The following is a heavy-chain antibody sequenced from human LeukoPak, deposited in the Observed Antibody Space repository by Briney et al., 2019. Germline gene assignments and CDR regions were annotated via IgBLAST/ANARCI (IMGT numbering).Heavy chain of an antibody. CDR2: IYSGGST. CDR1: GFPVSSNY. D-gene: IGHD5-24*01. J-gene: IGHJ4*02. V-gene: IGHV3-53*01. Sequence: PGGSLSLSCAASGFPVSSNYMSWVRQAPGKGLEWVSVIYSGGSTYYADSVKGRFTISRDNSKNTLYLQMNSLRAEDTAVYYCARDFRDGYTFSSDYWGQGTLVTVSS. CDR3: ARDFRDGYTFSSDY.